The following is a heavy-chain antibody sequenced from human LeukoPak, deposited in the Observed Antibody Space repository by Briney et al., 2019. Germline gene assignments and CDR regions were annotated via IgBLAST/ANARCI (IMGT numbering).Heavy chain of an antibody. Sequence: RSGGSLRLSCAASGFTFSSYAMSWVRQAPGKGLEYVSAITNNGGTTFYANSVKGRFTISRDNSKNTLFLQMGSLRPEDMAVYYCARVDDFTYDYWGQGTLVTVSS. D-gene: IGHD2-2*03. J-gene: IGHJ4*02. CDR2: ITNNGGTT. V-gene: IGHV3-64*01. CDR1: GFTFSSYA. CDR3: ARVDDFTYDY.